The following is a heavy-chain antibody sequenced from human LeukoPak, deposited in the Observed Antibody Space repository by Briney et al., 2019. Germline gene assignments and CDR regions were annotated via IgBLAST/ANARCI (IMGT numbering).Heavy chain of an antibody. CDR3: ARGLGYCSSTSCYRYYYYGMDV. CDR2: INPNSGGT. CDR1: GYTFTGYY. D-gene: IGHD2-2*02. Sequence: ASVKVSCKASGYTFTGYYMHWVRQAPGQGLEWMGRINPNSGGTNYAQKFQGRVTMTRDTSISTAYMELSRLRSDDTAVYYCARGLGYCSSTSCYRYYYYGMDVWGQGTTVTVSS. V-gene: IGHV1-2*06. J-gene: IGHJ6*02.